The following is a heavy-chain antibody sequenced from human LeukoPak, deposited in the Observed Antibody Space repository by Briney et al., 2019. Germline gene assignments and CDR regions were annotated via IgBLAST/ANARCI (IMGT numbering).Heavy chain of an antibody. Sequence: ASVKVSCKASGHTFTGYYMHWVRQAPGQGLEWMGRINPNSGGTNYAQKFQGRVTMTRDTSISTAYMELSRLRSDDTAVYYCAREGRVKYSSSAGVNYWGQGTLVTVSS. V-gene: IGHV1-2*06. CDR2: INPNSGGT. J-gene: IGHJ4*02. CDR3: AREGRVKYSSSAGVNY. CDR1: GHTFTGYY. D-gene: IGHD6-6*01.